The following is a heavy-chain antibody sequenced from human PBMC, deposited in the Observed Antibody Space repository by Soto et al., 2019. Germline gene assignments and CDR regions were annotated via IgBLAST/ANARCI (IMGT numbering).Heavy chain of an antibody. D-gene: IGHD6-19*01. J-gene: IGHJ5*02. CDR3: AMSAGWYAIHA. CDR2: IHHTGTT. V-gene: IGHV4-4*02. Sequence: QVQLQESGPGLVRPSGTLSLTCAVYGDSINSDVYWSWVRQPPGKGLEWIGEIHHTGTTTYNPSLKXGXTXSXXQSRTQVSLGLTSVTAADTAVYYCAMSAGWYAIHAWGQGTLVIVSS. CDR1: GDSINSDVY.